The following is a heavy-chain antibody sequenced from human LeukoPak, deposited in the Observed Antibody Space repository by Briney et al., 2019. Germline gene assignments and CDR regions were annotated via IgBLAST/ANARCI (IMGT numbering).Heavy chain of an antibody. Sequence: PGGSLRLSCAASGFTFSSYSMNWVRQAPGKGLEWVSSISSSSSYIYYADSVKGRFTISRDNAKNSLYLQMNSLRAEDTAVYYCARGDYDFWSGYYALDYWGQGTLVTVSS. V-gene: IGHV3-21*01. CDR2: ISSSSSYI. D-gene: IGHD3-3*01. J-gene: IGHJ4*02. CDR1: GFTFSSYS. CDR3: ARGDYDFWSGYYALDY.